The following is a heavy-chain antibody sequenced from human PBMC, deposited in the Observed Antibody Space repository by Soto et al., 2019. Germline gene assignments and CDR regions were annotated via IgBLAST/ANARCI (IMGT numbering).Heavy chain of an antibody. D-gene: IGHD3-16*01. CDR3: VKYTVTEDLGES. J-gene: IGHJ5*02. V-gene: IGHV3-23*01. Sequence: EVQLLESGGDVVRPGGSWSLSCEASGLPFGSMAWAWVRQAPGRGLEWVAGVSGAGTYTFYADSVRGRFSISRDNSRDTVDLYMNALRGDDTAVYFCVKYTVTEDLGESWGQGTLVSVSS. CDR2: VSGAGTYT. CDR1: GLPFGSMA.